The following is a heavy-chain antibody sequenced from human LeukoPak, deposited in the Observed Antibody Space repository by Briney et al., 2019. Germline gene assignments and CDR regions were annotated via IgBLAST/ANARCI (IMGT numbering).Heavy chain of an antibody. CDR1: EFTLSTYS. CDR2: ISSSSSYI. D-gene: IGHD6-19*01. CDR3: AREAVAGSGVYYFDY. V-gene: IGHV3-21*01. J-gene: IGHJ4*02. Sequence: PGGSLRLSCAASEFTLSTYSMNWVRPAPGKGLEWVSYISSSSSYIYYADSVKGRFTISRDNAKNSLYLQMNSLRDEDTAVYYCAREAVAGSGVYYFDYWGQGTLVTVSS.